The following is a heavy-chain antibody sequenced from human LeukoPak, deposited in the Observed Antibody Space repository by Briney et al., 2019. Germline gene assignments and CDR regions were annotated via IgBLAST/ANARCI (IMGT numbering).Heavy chain of an antibody. CDR2: ILGGAGSA. CDR3: AHGSLYQLDY. CDR1: GFSFSSDG. J-gene: IGHJ4*02. V-gene: IGHV3-23*01. D-gene: IGHD2-2*01. Sequence: GGSLRLSCAASGFSFSSDGMSWVRQAPGKGLEWVSGILGGAGSAYYADSVKGRFTISRDNSKNTLYLQMNSLRAEDTAVYYCAHGSLYQLDYWGQGTLVTVSS.